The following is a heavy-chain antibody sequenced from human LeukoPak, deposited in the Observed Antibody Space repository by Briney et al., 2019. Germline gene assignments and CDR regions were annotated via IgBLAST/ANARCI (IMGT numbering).Heavy chain of an antibody. J-gene: IGHJ4*02. CDR2: IYTSGST. D-gene: IGHD2-2*01. Sequence: SETLSLTCAVSGGSLSSYYWSWIRQPAGKGLEWIGRIYTSGSTNYNPSLKSRVTMSVDTSKNQSYLKLSSVTAADTAVYYCAGVVAAASFDYWGQGTLDTVSS. CDR1: GGSLSSYY. V-gene: IGHV4-4*07. CDR3: AGVVAAASFDY.